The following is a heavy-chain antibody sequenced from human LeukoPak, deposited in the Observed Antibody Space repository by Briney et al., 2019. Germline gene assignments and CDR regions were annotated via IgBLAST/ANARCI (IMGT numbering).Heavy chain of an antibody. D-gene: IGHD3-10*02. V-gene: IGHV4-39*07. Sequence: PSETLSLTCTVSGDSISSSNYYWGWIRQPPGKGLEWIGRIYTSGSTNYNLSLKSRVTMSVDTSKNQFSLKLSSVTAADTAVYYCARDLTMFGEFDYWGQGTLVTVSS. CDR1: GDSISSSNYY. J-gene: IGHJ4*02. CDR2: IYTSGST. CDR3: ARDLTMFGEFDY.